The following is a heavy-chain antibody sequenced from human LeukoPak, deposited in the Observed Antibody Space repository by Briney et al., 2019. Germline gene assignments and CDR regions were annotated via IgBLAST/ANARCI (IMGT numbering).Heavy chain of an antibody. CDR3: ARLNYYGSGSYIDSDY. CDR1: GFTVSSNY. CDR2: IYSGGST. Sequence: GGSLRLSCAASGFTVSSNYMSWVRQAPGKGLEWASVIYSGGSTYYADSVKGRFTISRDNSKNTLYLQMNSLRAEDTAVYYCARLNYYGSGSYIDSDYWGQGTLVTVSS. V-gene: IGHV3-53*01. J-gene: IGHJ4*02. D-gene: IGHD3-10*01.